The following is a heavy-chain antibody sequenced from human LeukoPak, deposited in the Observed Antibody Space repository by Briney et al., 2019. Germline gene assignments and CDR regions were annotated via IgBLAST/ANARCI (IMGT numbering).Heavy chain of an antibody. CDR1: GFTFSSYG. D-gene: IGHD5-18*01. CDR3: ARGTDTAMVTGGYNWFDP. V-gene: IGHV3-33*01. J-gene: IGHJ5*02. Sequence: GGSLRLSCAASGFTFSSYGMHWVRQAPGKGLEWVAVIWYDGSNKYYADPVKGRFTISRDNSKNTLYLQMNSLRAEDTAVYYCARGTDTAMVTGGYNWFDPWGQGTLVTVSS. CDR2: IWYDGSNK.